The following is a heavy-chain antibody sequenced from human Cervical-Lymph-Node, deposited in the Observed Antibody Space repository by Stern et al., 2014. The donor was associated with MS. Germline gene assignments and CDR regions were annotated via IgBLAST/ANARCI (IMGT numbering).Heavy chain of an antibody. CDR3: ARTWLENTFDR. CDR1: GFPFRPYG. V-gene: IGHV3-48*02. J-gene: IGHJ4*02. Sequence: MQLVQSGGGLAQPGGSLRLSCDTSGFPFRPYGMSWVRQAPGKGLAWVAFVSSGADTTHYADSVEGRFTISRDKAGSSLYLQMNSLRDEDTAIYYCARTWLENTFDRWGQGTLVTVSS. CDR2: VSSGADTT. D-gene: IGHD5-12*01.